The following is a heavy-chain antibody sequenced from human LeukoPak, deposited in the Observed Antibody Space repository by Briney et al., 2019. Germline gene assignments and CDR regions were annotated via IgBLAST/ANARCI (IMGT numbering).Heavy chain of an antibody. CDR2: ISSSSSYI. J-gene: IGHJ4*02. V-gene: IGHV3-21*01. CDR1: GFTFSSYS. Sequence: GGSLRLSCAASGFTFSSYSMNWVRQAPGKGLEWGSSISSSSSYIYYAGSVKGRFTISRDNAKNSLYLQMNSLRAEDTAVYYCARDRVPGRGYCSSTSCYPDYWGQGTLVTVSS. CDR3: ARDRVPGRGYCSSTSCYPDY. D-gene: IGHD2-2*01.